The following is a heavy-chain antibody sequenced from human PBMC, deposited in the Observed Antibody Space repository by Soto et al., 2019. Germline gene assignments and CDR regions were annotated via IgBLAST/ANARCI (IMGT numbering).Heavy chain of an antibody. D-gene: IGHD3-10*01. Sequence: QITLKESGPPLVKPTQTLTLTCTFSGFSLSTSGVGVGWIRQPPGKALEWLTLIYWDDDKRYSPSLKSRLTITKDTSKNQVVLTMTNMDPVDPATYYCAHRLVGRGFDPWGQGTLVTVSS. CDR2: IYWDDDK. V-gene: IGHV2-5*02. CDR3: AHRLVGRGFDP. CDR1: GFSLSTSGVG. J-gene: IGHJ5*02.